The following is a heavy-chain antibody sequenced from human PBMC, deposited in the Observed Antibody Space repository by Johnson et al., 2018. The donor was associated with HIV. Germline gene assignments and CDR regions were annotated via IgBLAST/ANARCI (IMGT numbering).Heavy chain of an antibody. Sequence: VQLVESGGGVVQPGRSLRLSCAASGFTFSSYAMHWVRQAPGKGLEWVANIKQDGSEKYYVDSVKGRFTISRDNSKNTLYLQMNSLRAEDTAVYYCARGEGRIPHAFDIWGQGTMVTVSS. CDR2: IKQDGSEK. CDR1: GFTFSSYA. CDR3: ARGEGRIPHAFDI. V-gene: IGHV3-7*03. J-gene: IGHJ3*02. D-gene: IGHD2-2*02.